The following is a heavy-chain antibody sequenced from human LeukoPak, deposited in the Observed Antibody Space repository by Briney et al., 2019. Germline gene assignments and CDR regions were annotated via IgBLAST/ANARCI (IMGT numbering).Heavy chain of an antibody. J-gene: IGHJ4*02. CDR3: ARGDGGHDFWSNYPLDS. V-gene: IGHV1-69*02. Sequence: AASVKVSCKASGGTFSSDSLSWVRQAPGQGPEWMGRIIPLLGIENCAQKFQDRLTIMADKSTGTVYMELSSLRSGDTAVYYCARGDGGHDFWSNYPLDSWGQGTLVTVSS. D-gene: IGHD3-3*01. CDR1: GGTFSSDS. CDR2: IIPLLGIE.